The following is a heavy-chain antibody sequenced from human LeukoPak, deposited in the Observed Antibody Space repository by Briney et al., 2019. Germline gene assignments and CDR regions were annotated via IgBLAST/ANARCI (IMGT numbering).Heavy chain of an antibody. Sequence: SVKVSCKASGGTFTNYAITWVRQAPGQGLEWMGRIIPIFGTVNYAQKFQGRVTISTDESTSTAYMELTSLRSEGTAVYYCARVSYRGTYQGASAFDIWGKGTVVTVSS. J-gene: IGHJ3*02. D-gene: IGHD1-26*01. CDR1: GGTFTNYA. CDR2: IIPIFGTV. CDR3: ARVSYRGTYQGASAFDI. V-gene: IGHV1-69*05.